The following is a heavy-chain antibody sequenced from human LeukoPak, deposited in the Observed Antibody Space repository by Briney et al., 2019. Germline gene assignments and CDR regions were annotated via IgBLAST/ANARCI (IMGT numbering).Heavy chain of an antibody. CDR3: ARAGSSSWSYYFDY. D-gene: IGHD6-13*01. J-gene: IGHJ4*02. CDR2: IYYSGST. CDR1: GGSISSSSYY. V-gene: IGHV4-39*01. Sequence: SETLSLTCTVSGGSISSSSYYWGWIRQPPGKGLEWIGSIYYSGSTYYNPSLKSRVTISVDTSKNQFSLKLSSVTAADTAVYYCARAGSSSWSYYFDYWGQGTLVTVSS.